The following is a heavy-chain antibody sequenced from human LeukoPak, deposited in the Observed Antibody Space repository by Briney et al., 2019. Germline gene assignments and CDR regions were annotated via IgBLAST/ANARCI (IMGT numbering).Heavy chain of an antibody. J-gene: IGHJ6*02. CDR3: ARGVVGATYYYYYGMDV. Sequence: GGSLRLSCAASGFTFSSYAMTWVRQAPGEGLECVSSISPSGGDTYYADSVQGRFTISRDNSKSTLYLQMNSLRAEDTAVYYCARGVVGATYYYYYGMDVWGQGTTVTVSS. CDR2: ISPSGGDT. D-gene: IGHD1-26*01. V-gene: IGHV3-23*01. CDR1: GFTFSSYA.